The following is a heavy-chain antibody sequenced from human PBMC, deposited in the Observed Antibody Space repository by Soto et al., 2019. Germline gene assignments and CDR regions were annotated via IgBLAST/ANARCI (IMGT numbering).Heavy chain of an antibody. CDR3: ARKYCSSTSCSSFLEWSNWFEP. V-gene: IGHV4-4*02. CDR2: IYHSGST. Sequence: SETLSLTCAFSVGSISSSNWWSWVRQPPGKGLEWIGEIYHSGSTNYNPSLKSRVTISVDKSKNQFSLKLSSVTAADTAVYYCARKYCSSTSCSSFLEWSNWFEPWGQGTLVSVSS. D-gene: IGHD2-2*01. CDR1: VGSISSSNW. J-gene: IGHJ5*02.